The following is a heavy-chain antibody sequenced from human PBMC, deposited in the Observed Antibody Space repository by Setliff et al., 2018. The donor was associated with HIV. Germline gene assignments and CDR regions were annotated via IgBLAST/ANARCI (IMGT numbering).Heavy chain of an antibody. V-gene: IGHV4-34*01. Sequence: SETLSLTCAVYGDSFIGYYWTWIRQSPGKGLEWIGEIDHSGNTNYNPSPKSRITISADTSKNQFSLKLTSVSAADTAVYYCVRSALAGDPFDYWGQGTLVTVSS. CDR2: IDHSGNT. CDR1: GDSFIGYY. D-gene: IGHD6-19*01. CDR3: VRSALAGDPFDY. J-gene: IGHJ4*02.